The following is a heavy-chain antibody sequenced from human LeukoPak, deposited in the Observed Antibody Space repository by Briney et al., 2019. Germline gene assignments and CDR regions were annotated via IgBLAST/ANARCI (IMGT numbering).Heavy chain of an antibody. Sequence: SETLSLTCTVSGGSISSYYWSWIRQPPGKGLEWIGYIHYSGSTNYTPSLKSRVTISVDTSKNQFSLKLSSVTAADTAVYYCARMGRRGYFDYWGQGTLVTVSS. CDR1: GGSISSYY. V-gene: IGHV4-59*01. J-gene: IGHJ4*02. CDR3: ARMGRRGYFDY. D-gene: IGHD1-26*01. CDR2: IHYSGST.